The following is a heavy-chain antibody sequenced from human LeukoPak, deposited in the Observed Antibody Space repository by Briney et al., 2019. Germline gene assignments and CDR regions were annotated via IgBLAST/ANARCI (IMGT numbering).Heavy chain of an antibody. V-gene: IGHV4-34*01. CDR1: GESFKDYY. CDR2: INHSGSS. J-gene: IGHJ4*02. CDR3: ARSGTYQHSSSYDY. D-gene: IGHD6-13*01. Sequence: SETLSLTCAVYGESFKDYYWNWIRQPPGKGLEWIGAINHSGSSNYNPSLKSRVTISVDTSKNQFSLKLSSVTAADTAVYYCARSGTYQHSSSYDYWGQGALVTVSS.